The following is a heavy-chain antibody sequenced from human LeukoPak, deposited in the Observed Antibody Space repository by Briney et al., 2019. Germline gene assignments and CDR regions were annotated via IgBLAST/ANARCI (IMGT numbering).Heavy chain of an antibody. V-gene: IGHV3-7*01. CDR1: VFTFRSFY. Sequence: GGSLRLSCAASVFTFRSFYMSWVRQAPGKGLEWVAKVNEDGRQIYYADSVKGRFTISRDNAKNSVHLQMNNLRVEDTAVYYCAKDEVGGHFEYWGQGILVTVSS. J-gene: IGHJ4*02. CDR2: VNEDGRQI. CDR3: AKDEVGGHFEY.